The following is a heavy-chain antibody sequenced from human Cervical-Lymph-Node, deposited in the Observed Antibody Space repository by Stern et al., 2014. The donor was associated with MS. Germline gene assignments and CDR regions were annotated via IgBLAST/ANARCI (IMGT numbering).Heavy chain of an antibody. V-gene: IGHV1-69*01. D-gene: IGHD1-14*01. J-gene: IGHJ6*02. Sequence: VQLVESGAEVQKPGSSVKVSCKASGDTSNTDAIHWVRQAPGQGLEWMGGSIRVFGTPVYGQRFKGRVSIAADESTATDYMELSSLRSDDTAVYYCARGASSAAWYKHAVDVWGQGTTVTVSS. CDR1: GDTSNTDA. CDR3: ARGASSAAWYKHAVDV. CDR2: SIRVFGTP.